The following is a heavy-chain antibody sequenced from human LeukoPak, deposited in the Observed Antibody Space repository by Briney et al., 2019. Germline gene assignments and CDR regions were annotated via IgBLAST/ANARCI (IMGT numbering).Heavy chain of an antibody. J-gene: IGHJ6*02. CDR2: IYHSGST. CDR1: GGSISSSNW. V-gene: IGHV4-4*02. Sequence: SGTLSLTCAVSGGSISSSNWWSWVRQPPGKGLEWIGEIYHSGSTNYNPSLKSRVTISVDKSKNQFSLKLSSVTAADTAVYYCARGPWSAGYYYYGMDVWGQGTTVTVSS. D-gene: IGHD6-19*01. CDR3: ARGPWSAGYYYYGMDV.